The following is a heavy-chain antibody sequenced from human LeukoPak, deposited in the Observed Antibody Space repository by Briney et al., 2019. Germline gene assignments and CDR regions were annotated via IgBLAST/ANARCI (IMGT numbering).Heavy chain of an antibody. Sequence: NPSETLSLTCAVYGGSFSGYYWSWIRQPPGKGLEWIGEINHSGSTNYNPSLKSRVTISVDTSKNQFSLKLSSVTAADTAVYYCARRRAGLRRDLWFDPWGQGTLVTVSS. CDR1: GGSFSGYY. CDR3: ARRRAGLRRDLWFDP. D-gene: IGHD2-15*01. V-gene: IGHV4-34*01. J-gene: IGHJ5*02. CDR2: INHSGST.